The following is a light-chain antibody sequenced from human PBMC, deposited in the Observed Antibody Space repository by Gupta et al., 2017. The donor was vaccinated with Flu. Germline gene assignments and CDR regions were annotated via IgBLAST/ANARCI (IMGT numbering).Light chain of an antibody. J-gene: IGKJ1*01. CDR2: AAS. CDR1: RDRRKD. V-gene: IGKV1-6*01. CDR3: LQKLFFPYT. Sequence: PSSGSASVGDRITIPCRASRDRRKDLGWYQQKHGKAPQLLIYAASRLESGVPARFSGSGYGTDFTLTITRGQPEDVATYYCLQKLFFPYTFGQGTKVEVK.